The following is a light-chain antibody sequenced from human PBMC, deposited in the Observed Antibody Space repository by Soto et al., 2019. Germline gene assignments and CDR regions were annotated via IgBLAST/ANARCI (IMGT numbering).Light chain of an antibody. V-gene: IGKV1-39*01. J-gene: IGKJ2*01. CDR3: QQSYTNPRT. CDR1: QSIGDY. Sequence: DIQMTQSPSSLSASVGDRVTITCRASQSIGDYLHWYQQKPGKAHNLLISAASNLQNWVPSRFSGNGSATDFTLTISSLQPEDCATYFCQQSYTNPRTFGQGTKVDIK. CDR2: AAS.